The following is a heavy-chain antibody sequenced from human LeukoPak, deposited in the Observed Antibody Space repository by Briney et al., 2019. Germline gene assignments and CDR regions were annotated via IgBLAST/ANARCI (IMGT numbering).Heavy chain of an antibody. V-gene: IGHV1-3*03. CDR2: ITTGRGET. CDR3: ARAPVGLRFLEWPITAPFDY. Sequence: ASVKVSCKASGYTFTDYALHWVRQAPGQSLEWMGWITTGRGETRYSQEFQRRITFTRDTSASTVYMDLSDLRSEDTAVYYCARAPVGLRFLEWPITAPFDYWGQGTLVTVSS. CDR1: GYTFTDYA. D-gene: IGHD3-3*01. J-gene: IGHJ4*02.